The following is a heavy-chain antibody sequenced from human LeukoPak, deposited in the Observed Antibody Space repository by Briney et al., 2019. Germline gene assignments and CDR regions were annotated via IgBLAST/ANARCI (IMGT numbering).Heavy chain of an antibody. J-gene: IGHJ4*02. CDR3: ARAFTAGDDY. CDR2: INSDGSIT. Sequence: GGSLRLSCAASGFTFSSYWMHRVRQAPGEGLVWVSRINSDGSITTYADSVKGRVTISRDNAKNTLYLQMNSLRAEDTAVYYCARAFTAGDDYWGQGTLVTVSS. V-gene: IGHV3-74*01. CDR1: GFTFSSYW. D-gene: IGHD1-14*01.